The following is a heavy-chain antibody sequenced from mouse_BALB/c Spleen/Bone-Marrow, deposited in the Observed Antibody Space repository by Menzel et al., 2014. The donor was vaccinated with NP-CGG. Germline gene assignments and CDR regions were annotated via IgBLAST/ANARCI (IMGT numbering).Heavy chain of an antibody. CDR3: ARLYYYGNFDY. Sequence: EVQLQQSGGGLVQPGGSLKLSCAASGFDFSRYWMSWVRQAPGKGLEWIGEINPDSSTINYTPSLKDKFIISRDNAKNTLYLQMSEVRSEDTALYYCARLYYYGNFDYWGQGTTLTVSS. CDR1: GFDFSRYW. J-gene: IGHJ2*01. D-gene: IGHD1-1*01. V-gene: IGHV4-1*02. CDR2: INPDSSTI.